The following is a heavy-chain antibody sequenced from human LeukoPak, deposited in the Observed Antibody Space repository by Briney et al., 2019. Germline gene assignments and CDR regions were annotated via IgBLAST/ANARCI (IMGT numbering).Heavy chain of an antibody. CDR1: GLTFSSYW. CDR3: ARDSGIAVAGTAANDAFDI. J-gene: IGHJ3*02. V-gene: IGHV3-7*01. Sequence: GGSLRLSCAASGLTFSSYWMSWVRQAPGKGLEWVAHIKQDGSDKYYVDSVKGRFTISRDNAKNSLYLQMNSLRAEDTAVYYCARDSGIAVAGTAANDAFDIWGQGTMVTVSS. D-gene: IGHD6-19*01. CDR2: IKQDGSDK.